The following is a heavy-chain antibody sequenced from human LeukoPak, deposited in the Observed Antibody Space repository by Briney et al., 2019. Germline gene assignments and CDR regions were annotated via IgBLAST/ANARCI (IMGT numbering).Heavy chain of an antibody. CDR3: ANPKADDFWSGYPFDY. CDR2: ISGSGGST. J-gene: IGHJ4*02. D-gene: IGHD3-3*01. Sequence: ETLSLTCAVYGGSFSGYYWSWIRQPPGKGLEWVSAISGSGGSTYYADSVKGRFTISRDNSKNTLYLQMNSLRAEDTAVYYCANPKADDFWSGYPFDYWGQGTLVTVSS. V-gene: IGHV3-23*01. CDR1: GGSFSGYY.